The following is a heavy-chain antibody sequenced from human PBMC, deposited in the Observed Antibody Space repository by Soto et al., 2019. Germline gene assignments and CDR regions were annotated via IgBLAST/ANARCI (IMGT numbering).Heavy chain of an antibody. CDR1: GFTFSSYA. V-gene: IGHV3-23*01. Sequence: LRLSCAASGFTFSSYAMSWVRQAPGKGLEWVSAISGSGGSTYYADSVKGRFTISRDNSKNTLYLQMNSLRAEDTAVYYCAKDEGWPPTFFDYWGQGTLVTVSS. D-gene: IGHD2-15*01. CDR3: AKDEGWPPTFFDY. J-gene: IGHJ4*02. CDR2: ISGSGGST.